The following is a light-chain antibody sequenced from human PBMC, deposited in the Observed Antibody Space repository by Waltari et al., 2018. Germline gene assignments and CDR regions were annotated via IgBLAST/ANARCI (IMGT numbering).Light chain of an antibody. CDR1: QTILTW. CDR2: KAS. CDR3: QQYHDYST. J-gene: IGKJ2*01. Sequence: DTQVTQSPSTLSASVGDSVTITSRASQTILTWMAWYQQKPGKAPKLLIYKASRLESGVPSRFSGTASGTEFTLTISSLQPDDSATYYCQQYHDYSTFGQGTKLEIK. V-gene: IGKV1-5*03.